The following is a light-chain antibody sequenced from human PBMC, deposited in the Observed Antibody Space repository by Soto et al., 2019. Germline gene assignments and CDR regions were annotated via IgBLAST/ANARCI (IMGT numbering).Light chain of an antibody. CDR3: QQSGSSPGT. J-gene: IGKJ2*01. CDR2: GAS. Sequence: EIVLTQSPGTLSLSPGERATLSCRASQSISSYLAWYQQKPGQAPRLLIYGASSRATGIPDRFSVSGSGTDFSLTITRLEPADFAVYYCQQSGSSPGTFGQGTKLEIK. CDR1: QSISSY. V-gene: IGKV3-20*01.